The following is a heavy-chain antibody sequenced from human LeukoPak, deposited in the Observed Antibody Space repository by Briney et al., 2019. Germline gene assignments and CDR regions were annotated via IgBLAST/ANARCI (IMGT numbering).Heavy chain of an antibody. Sequence: PGGSLRLSCAASGFTFSSYGMHWVRPAPGKGLEWVAFIRYDGSNKYYADSVKGRFTISRDNSKNTLYLQMNSLRAEDTAVYYCAKAALSYFDYWGQGTLVTVSS. J-gene: IGHJ4*02. CDR1: GFTFSSYG. CDR2: IRYDGSNK. D-gene: IGHD3-3*02. V-gene: IGHV3-30*02. CDR3: AKAALSYFDY.